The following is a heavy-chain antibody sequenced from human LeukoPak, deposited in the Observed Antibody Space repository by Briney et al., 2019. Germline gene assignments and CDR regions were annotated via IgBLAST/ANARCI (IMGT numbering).Heavy chain of an antibody. CDR2: IHYTGST. J-gene: IGHJ4*02. CDR1: GGSINSYY. D-gene: IGHD6-13*01. Sequence: PSETLSLTCTVSGGSINSYYWSWIRQPPGKGLECIGYIHYTGSTNYNPSLKSRVTISVDTSKSQFSLKLSSVTAADTAIYYCARGIRRVYSSSWTFDYWGQGTLVTVSS. V-gene: IGHV4-59*01. CDR3: ARGIRRVYSSSWTFDY.